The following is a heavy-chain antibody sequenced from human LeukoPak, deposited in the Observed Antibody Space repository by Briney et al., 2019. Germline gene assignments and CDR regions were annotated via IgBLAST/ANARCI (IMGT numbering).Heavy chain of an antibody. V-gene: IGHV5-51*01. Sequence: GESLKISCKGSGYSFTSYWIGWARQMPGKGLEWMGIIYPGDSDTRYSPSFQGQVTISADKSISTAYLQWSSLEASDPAMYYCLKRSSSWDLDYWGQGTLVTVSS. J-gene: IGHJ4*02. D-gene: IGHD6-13*01. CDR3: LKRSSSWDLDY. CDR1: GYSFTSYW. CDR2: IYPGDSDT.